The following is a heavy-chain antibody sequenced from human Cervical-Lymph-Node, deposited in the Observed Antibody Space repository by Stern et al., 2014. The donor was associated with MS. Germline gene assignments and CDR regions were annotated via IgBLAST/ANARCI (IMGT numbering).Heavy chain of an antibody. J-gene: IGHJ3*02. Sequence: VQLVQSAAEVKKLGASVKVSCKASGYMFSGYGIAWVRQAPRQGPAWMGWVSGYNGDTNYAQKFQGRVSMTTDRSTNTAYMELRSLTSDDTAVYYCARDGDNDVYDIWGQGTMVIVSS. CDR3: ARDGDNDVYDI. V-gene: IGHV1-18*01. CDR2: VSGYNGDT. CDR1: GYMFSGYG. D-gene: IGHD4-17*01.